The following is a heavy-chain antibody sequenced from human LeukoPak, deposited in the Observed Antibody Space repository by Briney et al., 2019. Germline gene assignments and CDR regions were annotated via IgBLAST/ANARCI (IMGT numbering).Heavy chain of an antibody. CDR2: INPSGGST. V-gene: IGHV1-46*01. CDR3: ARDPTYYYDSSGYCDY. Sequence: ASVKVSCKASGYTFTSYYMQWVRQAPGQGLEWMGIINPSGGSTSYAQKFQGRVTMTRDTSTSTVYMELSSLRSEDTAVYYCARDPTYYYDSSGYCDYWGQGTLVTVSS. D-gene: IGHD3-22*01. J-gene: IGHJ4*02. CDR1: GYTFTSYY.